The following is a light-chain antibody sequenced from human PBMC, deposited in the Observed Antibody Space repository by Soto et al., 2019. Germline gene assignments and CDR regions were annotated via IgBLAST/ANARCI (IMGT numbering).Light chain of an antibody. CDR3: QQYDNLPFT. CDR2: DAS. V-gene: IGKV1-33*01. Sequence: DIQMTQSPSSLSASVGDRVTITCQASQDSSNYLNWYQQKPGKAPKLLIYDASNLETGVPSRFNGSGSGTDFTFTISSLQPEDIATYYCQQYDNLPFTFGGGTKVEIK. J-gene: IGKJ4*01. CDR1: QDSSNY.